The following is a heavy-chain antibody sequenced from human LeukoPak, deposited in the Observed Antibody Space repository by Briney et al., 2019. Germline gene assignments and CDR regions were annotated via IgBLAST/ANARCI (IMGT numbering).Heavy chain of an antibody. CDR2: IIPILGIA. Sequence: SVKVSCKASGGTFSSYAISWVRQAPGQGLEWMGRIIPILGIANYAQKFQGRVTITADKSTSTAYMELSSLRSEDTAVYYCARSSYCSGTSCYHGSSYENDYWGQGTLVTVSS. V-gene: IGHV1-69*04. CDR3: ARSSYCSGTSCYHGSSYENDY. J-gene: IGHJ4*02. CDR1: GGTFSSYA. D-gene: IGHD2-2*01.